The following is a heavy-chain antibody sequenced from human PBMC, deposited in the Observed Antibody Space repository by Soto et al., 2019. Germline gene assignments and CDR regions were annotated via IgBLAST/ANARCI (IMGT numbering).Heavy chain of an antibody. D-gene: IGHD5-18*01. CDR1: GGTFSSYA. V-gene: IGHV1-69*13. J-gene: IGHJ6*02. CDR2: IIPICGTA. Sequence: SVKVSCKASGGTFSSYAISWVRQAPGQGLEWMGGIIPICGTANYAQKFQGRVTITADESTSTAYMELSSLRSEDTAVYYCAREVDTAMVYHYYYGMDVWGQGTTVTVSS. CDR3: AREVDTAMVYHYYYGMDV.